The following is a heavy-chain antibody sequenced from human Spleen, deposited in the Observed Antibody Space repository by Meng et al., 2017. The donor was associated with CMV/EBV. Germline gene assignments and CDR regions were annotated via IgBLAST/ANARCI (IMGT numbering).Heavy chain of an antibody. CDR3: ARGASYEDP. V-gene: IGHV1-46*01. D-gene: IGHD3-16*01. CDR1: GYTFTSYY. Sequence: QVQLVQSGAEVKKPGASVKVSCKASGYTFTSYYMHWVRQAPGQGLEWMGIFNPSGGSTSYAQKFQGRVTMTGDTSTSTVYMELGSLRSDHAAVYHCARGASYEDPWGQGILVTVSS. CDR2: FNPSGGST. J-gene: IGHJ5*02.